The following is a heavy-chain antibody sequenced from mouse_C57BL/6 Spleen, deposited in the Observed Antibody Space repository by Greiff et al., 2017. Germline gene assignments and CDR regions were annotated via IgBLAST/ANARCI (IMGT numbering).Heavy chain of an antibody. CDR1: GFSLTSYG. CDR3: ARGRSYYSNYDAMDY. Sequence: VMLVESGPGLVQPSQSLSITCTVSGFSLTSYGVHWVRQSPGKGLEWLGVIWSGGSTDYNAAFISRLSISKDNSKSQVFFKMNRLQADDTAIYYCARGRSYYSNYDAMDYWGQGTSVTVSS. CDR2: IWSGGST. D-gene: IGHD2-12*01. V-gene: IGHV2-2*01. J-gene: IGHJ4*01.